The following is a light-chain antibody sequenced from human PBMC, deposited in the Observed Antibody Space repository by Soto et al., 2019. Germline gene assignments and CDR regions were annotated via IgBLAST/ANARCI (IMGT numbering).Light chain of an antibody. V-gene: IGLV1-47*02. CDR1: SSNIGSNY. CDR2: AST. Sequence: QSVLTQPPSASGTPGQRVTISCSGSSSNIGSNYVYWYQQFPGTAPKLLIYASTNRPSGVPDRFSGSKSDTSASLAITGLQIDDEADYYCQSYDTGLTGHVLFGGGTKLTVL. J-gene: IGLJ2*01. CDR3: QSYDTGLTGHVL.